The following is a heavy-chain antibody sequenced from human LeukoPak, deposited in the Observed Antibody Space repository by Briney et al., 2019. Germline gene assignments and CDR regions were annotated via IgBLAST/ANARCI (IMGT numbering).Heavy chain of an antibody. D-gene: IGHD4-17*01. V-gene: IGHV3-74*01. Sequence: GGSLRLSCAASGLTFSSHWMHWVRQAPGKGLVWVSRITNDGSSTTYADSVKGRFTISRDNAKNMLYLQVNSLRAEDTAVYYCARIGWDDYGDYGDYWGQGTLVTVSS. CDR1: GLTFSSHW. CDR3: ARIGWDDYGDYGDY. J-gene: IGHJ4*02. CDR2: ITNDGSST.